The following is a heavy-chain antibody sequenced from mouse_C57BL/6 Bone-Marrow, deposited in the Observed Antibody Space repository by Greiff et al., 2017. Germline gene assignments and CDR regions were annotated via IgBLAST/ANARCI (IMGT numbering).Heavy chain of an antibody. D-gene: IGHD2-4*01. CDR1: GYAFSSYW. V-gene: IGHV1-80*01. CDR3: ARGSDYDGYYFDY. CDR2: IYPGDGDT. J-gene: IGHJ2*01. Sequence: LVESGAELVKPGASVKISCKASGYAFSSYWMNWVKQRPGKGLEWIGQIYPGDGDTNYNGKFKGKATLTADKSSSTAYMQLSSLSSEDSAVYFGARGSDYDGYYFDYWGQGTTLTVSS.